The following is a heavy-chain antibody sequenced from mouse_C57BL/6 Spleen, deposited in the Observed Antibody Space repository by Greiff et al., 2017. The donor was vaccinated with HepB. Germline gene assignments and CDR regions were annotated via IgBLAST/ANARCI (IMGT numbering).Heavy chain of an antibody. CDR2: ISYDGSN. CDR1: GYSITSGYY. J-gene: IGHJ2*01. Sequence: ESGPGLVKPSQSLSLTCSVTGYSITSGYYWNWIRQFPGNKLEWMGYISYDGSNNYNPSLKNRISITRDTSKNQFFLKLNSVTTEDTATYYCARFITTVVADFDYWGQGTTLTVSS. CDR3: ARFITTVVADFDY. V-gene: IGHV3-6*01. D-gene: IGHD1-1*01.